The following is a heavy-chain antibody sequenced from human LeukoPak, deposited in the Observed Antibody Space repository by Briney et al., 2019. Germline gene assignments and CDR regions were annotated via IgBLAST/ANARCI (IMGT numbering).Heavy chain of an antibody. CDR1: GYTFTSYY. J-gene: IGHJ5*02. V-gene: IGHV1-46*01. D-gene: IGHD6-13*01. CDR3: ARVPSAAGEYNWFDP. CDR2: INPSGCST. Sequence: ASVKVSCKASGYTFTSYYMHWVRRAPGQGLEGMGIINPSGCSTSYAQKFQGRVTMTRDTSTSTVYMELSSLRSEATAVYYCARVPSAAGEYNWFDPWGQGTLVTVSS.